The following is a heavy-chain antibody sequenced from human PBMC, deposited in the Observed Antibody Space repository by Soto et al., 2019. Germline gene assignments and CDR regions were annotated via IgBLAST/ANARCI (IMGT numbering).Heavy chain of an antibody. CDR1: GFTFSSYW. Sequence: EVQLVESGGGLVQPGGSLRLSCAASGFTFSSYWMHWVRQIPGKGLEWVSRVNSDGSSTYYADPVKGRFTISRDNAWNTMYLQMSRLRAEDTALYYCARGLKNYYGMDVWGQGTTVTVSS. CDR3: ARGLKNYYGMDV. J-gene: IGHJ6*02. V-gene: IGHV3-74*01. CDR2: VNSDGSST.